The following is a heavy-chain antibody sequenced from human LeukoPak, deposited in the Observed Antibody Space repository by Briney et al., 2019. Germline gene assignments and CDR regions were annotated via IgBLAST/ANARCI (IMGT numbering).Heavy chain of an antibody. V-gene: IGHV3-30-3*01. CDR2: ISFDGSNK. CDR3: ARQVAGLDY. D-gene: IGHD6-19*01. CDR1: GFIFSSYA. Sequence: GRSLRLSCAGSGFIFSSYAVHWVRQAPGKGLEWVAFISFDGSNKYYADSVKGRFTISRDNSKNTLYLQMNSLRAEDTAVYYCARQVAGLDYWGQGTLVTVSS. J-gene: IGHJ4*02.